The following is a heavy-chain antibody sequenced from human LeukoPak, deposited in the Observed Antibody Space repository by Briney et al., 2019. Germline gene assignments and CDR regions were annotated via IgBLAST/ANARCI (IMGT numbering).Heavy chain of an antibody. CDR1: GGTFSSYA. J-gene: IGHJ4*02. Sequence: SVKVSCKASGGTFSSYAISWVRQAPGQGLEWMGRIIPIFGIANYAQKFQGRVTITADKSTSTAYMELSSLRSEDTAVYYCARGGGYCSGGSCYSRLVYWGQGTLVTVSS. CDR2: IIPIFGIA. V-gene: IGHV1-69*04. CDR3: ARGGGYCSGGSCYSRLVY. D-gene: IGHD2-15*01.